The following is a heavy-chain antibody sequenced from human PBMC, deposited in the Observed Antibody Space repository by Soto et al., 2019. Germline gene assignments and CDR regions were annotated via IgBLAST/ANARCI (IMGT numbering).Heavy chain of an antibody. V-gene: IGHV3-11*01. CDR1: GFTFSDYY. D-gene: IGHD6-19*01. J-gene: IGHJ4*02. CDR3: AKAGDYSSGWYGGY. Sequence: GGSLRLSCAASGFTFSDYYMSWIRQAPGKGLEWVSYISSSGGSTYYADSVKGRFTISRDNSKNTLYLQMNSLRAEDTAVYYCAKAGDYSSGWYGGYWGQGTLVTVSS. CDR2: ISSSGGST.